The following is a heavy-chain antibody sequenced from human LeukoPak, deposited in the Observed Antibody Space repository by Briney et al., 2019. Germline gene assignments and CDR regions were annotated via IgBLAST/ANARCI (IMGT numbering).Heavy chain of an antibody. V-gene: IGHV3-7*01. CDR1: GFTFNKYW. CDR3: VRDVSSGWAFDY. D-gene: IGHD6-19*01. Sequence: GGSLTLSCSAYGFTFNKYWMSWIRQLPGQGLKWVAKVNQDGSQKYYVDSVKGRFTNSRDNARNLLYLQMNSLRAEDTAVYYCVRDVSSGWAFDYWGHGTLVTVSS. CDR2: VNQDGSQK. J-gene: IGHJ4*01.